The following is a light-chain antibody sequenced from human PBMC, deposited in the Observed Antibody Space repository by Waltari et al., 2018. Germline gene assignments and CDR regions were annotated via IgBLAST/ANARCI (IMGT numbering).Light chain of an antibody. CDR3: AAWDDSLNGWV. J-gene: IGLJ3*02. V-gene: IGLV1-36*01. CDR2: YDD. Sequence: QSVLTQPISVSAAPRQRVTISCSGSGSNVENNAVNWYQFLLDKTPRLLIYYDDLLPSGVSGRFSGSKSGTSASLAISGLQSEDEADYYCAAWDDSLNGWVFGGGTKLTVL. CDR1: GSNVENNA.